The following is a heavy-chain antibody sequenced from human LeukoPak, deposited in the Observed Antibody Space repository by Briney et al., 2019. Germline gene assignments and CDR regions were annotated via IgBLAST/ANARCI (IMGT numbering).Heavy chain of an antibody. CDR2: IYYSGST. Sequence: SETLSLTCTVSGGSISSYYWSWIRQPPGKGLEWIGYIYYSGSTNYNPSLKSRVTISVDTSKNQFSLKLSSVTAADTAVYYCARNIAYSSSGDDAFDIWGQGTMVTVSS. CDR3: ARNIAYSSSGDDAFDI. D-gene: IGHD6-13*01. CDR1: GGSISSYY. J-gene: IGHJ3*02. V-gene: IGHV4-59*01.